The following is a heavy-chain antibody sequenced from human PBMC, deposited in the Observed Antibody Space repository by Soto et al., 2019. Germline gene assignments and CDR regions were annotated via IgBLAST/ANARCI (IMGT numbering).Heavy chain of an antibody. V-gene: IGHV5-51*01. D-gene: IGHD6-13*01. CDR3: ATTSAAGKYYYGMDV. J-gene: IGHJ6*02. CDR2: IYPGDSDT. Sequence: PGESLKISCKGSGYSFTSYWIGWVRQMPGKGLEWIGIIYPGDSDTRYSPSFQGQVTISADKSISTAYLQWSSLKASDTAMYCCATTSAAGKYYYGMDVWGQGTTVTVSS. CDR1: GYSFTSYW.